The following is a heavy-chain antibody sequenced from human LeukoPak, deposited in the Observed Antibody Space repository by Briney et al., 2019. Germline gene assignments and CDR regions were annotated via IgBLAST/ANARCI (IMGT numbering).Heavy chain of an antibody. CDR3: ARDWAAARYYFDY. CDR2: IKQDGSAK. V-gene: IGHV3-7*01. D-gene: IGHD6-13*01. J-gene: IGHJ4*02. Sequence: GGSLRLSCAASGFTFSSHWMSWVRQAPGKGLEWVANIKQDGSAKYYVDSVRGRFTISRDNAKTSLYLQMNSLRAEDTAVYYCARDWAAARYYFDYWGQGTLVTVSS. CDR1: GFTFSSHW.